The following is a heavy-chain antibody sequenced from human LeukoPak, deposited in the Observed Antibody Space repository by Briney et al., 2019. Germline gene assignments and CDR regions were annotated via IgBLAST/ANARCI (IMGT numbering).Heavy chain of an antibody. J-gene: IGHJ4*02. CDR1: GFTFSSYG. CDR3: AKKSSILSVYSPLDY. CDR2: ISYDGSKK. V-gene: IGHV3-30*18. Sequence: GGSLRLSCAASGFTFSSYGIHWVRQAPGKGLEWVAVISYDGSKKYYVDSVKGRFTISRDNSNNTLYLQMNSLRAEDTAVYYCAKKSSILSVYSPLDYWGQGTLVTVSS. D-gene: IGHD3-9*01.